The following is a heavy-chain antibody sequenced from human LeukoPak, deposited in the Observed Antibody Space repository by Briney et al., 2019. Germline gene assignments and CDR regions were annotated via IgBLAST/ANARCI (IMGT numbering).Heavy chain of an antibody. D-gene: IGHD5-18*01. CDR3: AKGGGYTAMVA. V-gene: IGHV3-33*06. Sequence: GGSLRLSCAASGFTFSSYGMHWVRQAPGKGLEWVAVIWYGGSNKYYADSVKGRFTISRDNSKNTLYLQMNSLRAEDTAVYYCAKGGGYTAMVAWGQGTLVTVSS. CDR2: IWYGGSNK. J-gene: IGHJ5*02. CDR1: GFTFSSYG.